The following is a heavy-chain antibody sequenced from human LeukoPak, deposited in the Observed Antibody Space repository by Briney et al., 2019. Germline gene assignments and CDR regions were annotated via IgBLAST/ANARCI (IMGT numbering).Heavy chain of an antibody. CDR3: ARDSHYYMDV. D-gene: IGHD2-21*01. Sequence: ASVKVSCKASGYTFNSYAINWVRQATGQGLEWMGWMNPNSGNTGYAQKFQGRVTITGNTSISTAYMELSSLRSEDTAVYYCARDSHYYMDVWGKGTTVTVSS. J-gene: IGHJ6*03. V-gene: IGHV1-8*03. CDR1: GYTFNSYA. CDR2: MNPNSGNT.